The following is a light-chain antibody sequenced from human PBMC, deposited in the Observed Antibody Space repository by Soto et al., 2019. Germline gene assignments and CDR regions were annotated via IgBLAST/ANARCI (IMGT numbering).Light chain of an antibody. V-gene: IGKV3-11*01. CDR2: DAF. Sequence: TVLTQSPATLSLSPGERATLSCKASQGIGNSLGWFQQKPGQAPRLLIDDAFNRATGIPARFTGSGSGSDFTLTISSLEPEDFGVYYCRQRYNWPLTFGGGTKVEIK. J-gene: IGKJ4*01. CDR1: QGIGNS. CDR3: RQRYNWPLT.